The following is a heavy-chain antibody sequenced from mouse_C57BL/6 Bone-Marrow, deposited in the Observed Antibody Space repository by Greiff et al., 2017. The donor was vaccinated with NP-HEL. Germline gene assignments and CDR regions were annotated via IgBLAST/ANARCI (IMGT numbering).Heavy chain of an antibody. J-gene: IGHJ1*03. Sequence: EVKLMESGGGLVQPGGSLSLSCAASGFTFTDYYMSWVRQPPGKALEWLGFIRNKANGYPTEYSASVQGRFTIPRDNSQSILYLQMNALRAEDSATYYCARYTGTGYFDVWGTGTTVTVSS. D-gene: IGHD4-1*01. CDR3: ARYTGTGYFDV. CDR2: IRNKANGYPT. V-gene: IGHV7-3*01. CDR1: GFTFTDYY.